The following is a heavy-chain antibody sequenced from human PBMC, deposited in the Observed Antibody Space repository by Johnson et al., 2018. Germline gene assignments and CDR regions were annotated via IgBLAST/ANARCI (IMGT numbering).Heavy chain of an antibody. CDR2: ISSSRLYI. CDR3: AKAATTIVRDAEYFQH. D-gene: IGHD4-17*01. CDR1: GFSFSDYT. Sequence: EVQLVESGGGLVKTGGSLRLSCAASGFSFSDYTMHWVRQAPGKGLEWVSAISSSRLYIYYEESVKGRFTISRDNPKNSLYLQMNSLIAEDTAVYYCAKAATTIVRDAEYFQHWGQCALVTVSA. J-gene: IGHJ1*01. V-gene: IGHV3-21*01.